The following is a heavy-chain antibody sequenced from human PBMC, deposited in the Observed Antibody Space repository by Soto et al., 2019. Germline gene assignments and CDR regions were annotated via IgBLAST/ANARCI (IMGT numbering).Heavy chain of an antibody. V-gene: IGHV3-66*01. CDR2: FYTGGGT. D-gene: IGHD4-4*01. J-gene: IGHJ4*02. CDR3: ARTRTAVTTYFDD. Sequence: EVQVVESGGGLVQPGGSLRLSCAVSGFTVSSNYMTWVRQAPGKGLEWVSVFYTGGGTYYADSVKGRFTISRDNSKNTVYLQMNNLRAEDTAVYYCARTRTAVTTYFDDWGQGTLVTVSS. CDR1: GFTVSSNY.